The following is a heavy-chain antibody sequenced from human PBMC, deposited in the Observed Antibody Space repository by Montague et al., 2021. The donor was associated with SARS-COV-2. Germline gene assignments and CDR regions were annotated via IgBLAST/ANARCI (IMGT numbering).Heavy chain of an antibody. D-gene: IGHD3-9*01. V-gene: IGHV4-34*01. CDR1: GGSFSGYY. Sequence: SETLSLTCAVYGGSFSGYYWSWIRQPPGKGLEWIGEFNHSGSTNYNPSLKSRVTISVDTSKNQFSLKLSSVTAADTAVYYCARERYSFSLTRGSTWFDPWGQGTLVTVSS. J-gene: IGHJ5*02. CDR2: FNHSGST. CDR3: ARERYSFSLTRGSTWFDP.